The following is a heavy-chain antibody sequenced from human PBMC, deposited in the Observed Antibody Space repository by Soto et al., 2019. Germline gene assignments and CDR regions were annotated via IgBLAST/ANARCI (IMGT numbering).Heavy chain of an antibody. D-gene: IGHD3-16*01. Sequence: SETLSLTCTVSGGSISSGDYYWSWIRRPPGKGLEWIGYIYYSGSTYYNPSLKSRVTISVDTSKNQFPLKLSSVTAADTAVYYCARGAGYYYYGMVVWGQGTTVTVSS. CDR3: ARGAGYYYYGMVV. J-gene: IGHJ6*02. CDR2: IYYSGST. CDR1: GGSISSGDYY. V-gene: IGHV4-30-4*01.